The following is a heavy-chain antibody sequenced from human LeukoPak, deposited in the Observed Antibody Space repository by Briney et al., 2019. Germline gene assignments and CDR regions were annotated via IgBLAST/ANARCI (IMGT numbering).Heavy chain of an antibody. Sequence: GGSLRLSCAASRFTFSSYGMHWVRQAPGKGLEWVAIISYDGSNKYYADSVKGRFTISRDNSKNTLYLQMNSLRAEDTAVYYCAKDPHPYSSSWPIIYYFDYWGQGTLVTVSS. D-gene: IGHD6-13*01. CDR1: RFTFSSYG. V-gene: IGHV3-30*18. CDR3: AKDPHPYSSSWPIIYYFDY. CDR2: ISYDGSNK. J-gene: IGHJ4*02.